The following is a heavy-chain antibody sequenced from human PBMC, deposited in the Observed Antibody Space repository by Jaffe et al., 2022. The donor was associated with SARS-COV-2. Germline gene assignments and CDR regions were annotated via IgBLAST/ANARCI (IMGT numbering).Heavy chain of an antibody. V-gene: IGHV4-61*02. D-gene: IGHD2-2*01. CDR3: ARGVVVPGAHDAFDV. CDR1: GGSISSGTHY. CDR2: IYSTGST. J-gene: IGHJ3*01. Sequence: QVQLQESGPGLVKSSQTLSLTCTVSGGSISSGTHYWSWIRQPAGKGLEWVGRIYSTGSTNQNPSLKSRVTISVDTSKNQFSLKLSSVTAADTAVYYCARGVVVPGAHDAFDVWGQGTMVTVSS.